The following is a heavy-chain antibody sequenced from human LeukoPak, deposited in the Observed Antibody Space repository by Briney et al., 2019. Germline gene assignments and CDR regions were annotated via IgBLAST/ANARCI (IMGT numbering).Heavy chain of an antibody. V-gene: IGHV1-8*03. Sequence: ASVKVSCKASGYTFTSYYMHWVRQAPGQGLEWMGWMNPNSGNTGYAQKFQGRVTITRNTSISTAYMELSSLRSEDTAVYYCARLHCSSTSCYFDYWGQGTLVTVSS. D-gene: IGHD2-2*01. CDR1: GYTFTSYY. J-gene: IGHJ4*02. CDR3: ARLHCSSTSCYFDY. CDR2: MNPNSGNT.